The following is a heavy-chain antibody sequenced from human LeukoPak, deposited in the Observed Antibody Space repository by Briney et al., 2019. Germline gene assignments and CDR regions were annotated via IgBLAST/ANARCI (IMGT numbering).Heavy chain of an antibody. V-gene: IGHV7-81*01. CDR1: GYSFTTYG. CDR2: FNTYTGNP. J-gene: IGHJ5*02. Sequence: GASVKVSCKASGYSFTTYGMNWVPQAPGQGLEWMGWFNTYTGNPTYAQGFTGRLVFSMDTSASTAYLQISSLKAEDTAVYYCATSHGYIAVAGYNWFDPWGQGTLVTVSS. CDR3: ATSHGYIAVAGYNWFDP. D-gene: IGHD6-19*01.